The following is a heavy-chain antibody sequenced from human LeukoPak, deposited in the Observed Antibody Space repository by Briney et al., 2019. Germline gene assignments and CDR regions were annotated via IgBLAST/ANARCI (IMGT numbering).Heavy chain of an antibody. V-gene: IGHV1-18*01. D-gene: IGHD6-19*01. J-gene: IGHJ6*02. Sequence: ASVKVSCKASGYTFTSYGISWVRQAPGQGPEWMGWISAYNGNTNYAQKLQGRVTMTTDTSTSTAYMELRSLRSDDTAVYYCAREQWLVLSGLTHYYYGMDVWGQGTTVTVSS. CDR3: AREQWLVLSGLTHYYYGMDV. CDR2: ISAYNGNT. CDR1: GYTFTSYG.